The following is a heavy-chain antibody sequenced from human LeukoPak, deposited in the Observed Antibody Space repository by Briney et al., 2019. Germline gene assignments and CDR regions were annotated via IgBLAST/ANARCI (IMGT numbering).Heavy chain of an antibody. V-gene: IGHV4-59*01. CDR2: IYYIGST. CDR1: GGSISSYC. Sequence: SETLSLTCTVSGGSISSYCWSLVRHHPRKGLEWRGYIYYIGSTNYSPSLNSRVTISVDTSKNQFSLNLNSVTAADTAVYSCARLEWGSGGSGSFDYWGQGTLVTISS. CDR3: ARLEWGSGGSGSFDY. D-gene: IGHD6-25*01. J-gene: IGHJ4*02.